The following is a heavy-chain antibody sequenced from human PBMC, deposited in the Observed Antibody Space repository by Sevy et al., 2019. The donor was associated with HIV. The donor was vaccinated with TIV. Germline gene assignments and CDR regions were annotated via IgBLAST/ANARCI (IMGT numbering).Heavy chain of an antibody. D-gene: IGHD4-17*01. CDR2: INSKTDGGTA. V-gene: IGHV3-15*01. Sequence: GGSLRLSCAASGFTFSNAWMSWVRQAPGKGLEWVGRINSKTDGGTADYAARVKGRFTLSRDDSKKTQYLQMNSLKTEDTAVYYCTTEYGDYLVPQTPYGMDVWGQGTTVTVSS. CDR3: TTEYGDYLVPQTPYGMDV. J-gene: IGHJ6*02. CDR1: GFTFSNAW.